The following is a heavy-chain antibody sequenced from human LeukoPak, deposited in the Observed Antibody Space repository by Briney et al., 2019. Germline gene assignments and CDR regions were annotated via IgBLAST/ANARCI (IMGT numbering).Heavy chain of an antibody. J-gene: IGHJ4*02. CDR2: INPSGGST. CDR3: ARCHRIGWSGYLTLFDY. V-gene: IGHV1-46*01. Sequence: GASVKVSCKASGYTFTSYYMHWVRQAPGQGLEWMGIINPSGGSTSYAQKFQGRVTMTRDTSTSTVYMELSSLRSEDTAVYYCARCHRIGWSGYLTLFDYWGQGTLVTVSS. D-gene: IGHD3-3*01. CDR1: GYTFTSYY.